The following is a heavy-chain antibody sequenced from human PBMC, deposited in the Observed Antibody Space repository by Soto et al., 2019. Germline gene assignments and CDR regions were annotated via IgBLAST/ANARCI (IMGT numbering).Heavy chain of an antibody. J-gene: IGHJ6*02. V-gene: IGHV4-34*01. Sequence: SETLSLTCAVYGGSFSGYYWSGIRQPPGKGLEWIGEINHSGSTNYNPSLKSRVTISVDTSKNQFSLKLSSVTAADTAVYYCARASSGTGDYYYGMDVWGQGTTVTVSS. CDR3: ARASSGTGDYYYGMDV. CDR1: GGSFSGYY. CDR2: INHSGST. D-gene: IGHD3-22*01.